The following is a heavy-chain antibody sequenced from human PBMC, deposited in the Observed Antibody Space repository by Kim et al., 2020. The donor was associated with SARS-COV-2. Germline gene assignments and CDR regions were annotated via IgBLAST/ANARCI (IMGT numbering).Heavy chain of an antibody. V-gene: IGHV4-59*01. CDR1: GGSISSYY. CDR3: ARGWQWLVSDAFDI. Sequence: SETLSLTCTVSGGSISSYYWSWIRQPPGKGLEWIGYIYYSGSTNYNPSLKSRVTISVDTSKNQFSLKLSSVTAADTAVYYCARGWQWLVSDAFDIWGQGTMVTVSS. J-gene: IGHJ3*02. CDR2: IYYSGST. D-gene: IGHD6-19*01.